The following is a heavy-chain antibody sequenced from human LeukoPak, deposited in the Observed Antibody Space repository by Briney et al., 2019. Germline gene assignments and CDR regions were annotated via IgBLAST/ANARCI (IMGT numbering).Heavy chain of an antibody. CDR3: ARCRDAYSIGAYYFDS. CDR2: IIPIFGTA. J-gene: IGHJ4*02. D-gene: IGHD5-24*01. CDR1: GGTFSSYA. Sequence: ASVKVSCKASGGTFSSYAISWVRQAPGQGLEWMGGIIPIFGTANYAQKFQGRVTITTDESTSTAYMELSSLRSQDTAVYYCARCRDAYSIGAYYFDSWGQGTLVTVSS. V-gene: IGHV1-69*05.